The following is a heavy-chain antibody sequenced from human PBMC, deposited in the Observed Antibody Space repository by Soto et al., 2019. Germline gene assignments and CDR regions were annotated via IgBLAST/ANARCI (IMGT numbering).Heavy chain of an antibody. CDR3: ARNKGYCSSTSCYGMDV. CDR1: GYSFTSYW. D-gene: IGHD2-2*01. Sequence: GESLKISCKGSGYSFTSYWIDWVRQMPGKGLEWMGTIYPGDSDTRYSPSFQGQVTISADKSISTAYLQWNSLKASDTAMYFCARNKGYCSSTSCYGMDVWGQGAAVTVSS. J-gene: IGHJ6*02. CDR2: IYPGDSDT. V-gene: IGHV5-51*01.